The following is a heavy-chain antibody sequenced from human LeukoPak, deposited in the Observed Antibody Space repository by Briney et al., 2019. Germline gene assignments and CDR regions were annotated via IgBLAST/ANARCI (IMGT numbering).Heavy chain of an antibody. D-gene: IGHD3-22*01. CDR1: GFTVSSNY. Sequence: GGSLRLSCAASGFTVSSNYMSWVRQAPGKGLEWVSVTYSGGSTYYADSVKGRFTISRDNSKNTLYLQMNSLRAEDTAVYYCARGIEVGSGYMDVWGKGTTVTISS. V-gene: IGHV3-66*01. CDR3: ARGIEVGSGYMDV. J-gene: IGHJ6*03. CDR2: TYSGGST.